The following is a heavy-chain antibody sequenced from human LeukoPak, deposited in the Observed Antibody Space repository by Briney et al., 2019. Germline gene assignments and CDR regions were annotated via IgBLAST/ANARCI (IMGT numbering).Heavy chain of an antibody. Sequence: GGSLRLSCAASGFTFGSYAMTWVRQAPGKGLEWVSGISGSGDNTNYADSVKGRFTISRDNSKNTLYLQMNSLRAEDTAVYYCAKDKYSGSYYGGNFDYWGQGTLVTVSS. V-gene: IGHV3-23*01. CDR1: GFTFGSYA. D-gene: IGHD1-26*01. CDR3: AKDKYSGSYYGGNFDY. J-gene: IGHJ4*02. CDR2: ISGSGDNT.